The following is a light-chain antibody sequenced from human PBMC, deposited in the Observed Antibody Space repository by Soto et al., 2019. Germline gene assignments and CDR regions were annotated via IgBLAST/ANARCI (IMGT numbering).Light chain of an antibody. CDR3: QQYNNWPWT. CDR2: AAS. Sequence: EIVMTQSPATLSVSPGERATLSCRAGQRVSINLAWYQQKPGQAPRLLVYAASARATGIPARVSGSGSGTEFTLTIRSLQSEDFAVYYCQQYNNWPWTFGQGTKVEIK. CDR1: QRVSIN. V-gene: IGKV3-15*01. J-gene: IGKJ1*01.